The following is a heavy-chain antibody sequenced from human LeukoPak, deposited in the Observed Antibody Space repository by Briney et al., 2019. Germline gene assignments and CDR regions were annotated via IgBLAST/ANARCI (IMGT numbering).Heavy chain of an antibody. Sequence: PGGSLRLSCAASGFTFSSHSMNWVRQAPGKGLEWVANIKLDVSETYYVESVRGRFTISRDNTKNSLYLQMDSLRAEDTAVYYCARKGNAFDFWGQGTMVTVSS. CDR3: ARKGNAFDF. CDR1: GFTFSSHS. CDR2: IKLDVSET. D-gene: IGHD3-10*01. V-gene: IGHV3-7*01. J-gene: IGHJ3*01.